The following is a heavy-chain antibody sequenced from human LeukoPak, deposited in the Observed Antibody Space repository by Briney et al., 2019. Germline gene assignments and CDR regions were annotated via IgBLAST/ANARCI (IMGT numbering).Heavy chain of an antibody. J-gene: IGHJ6*04. D-gene: IGHD3-10*01. CDR2: INHSGST. Sequence: SETLSLTCAVYGGSFSGYYWSWIRQPPGKGLEWIGEINHSGSTNYNPSLKSRGTISVDTSKNQFSLKLSSVTAADTAVYYCARRYGSGSYYYYYGMDVWGKGTTVTVSS. CDR1: GGSFSGYY. V-gene: IGHV4-34*01. CDR3: ARRYGSGSYYYYYGMDV.